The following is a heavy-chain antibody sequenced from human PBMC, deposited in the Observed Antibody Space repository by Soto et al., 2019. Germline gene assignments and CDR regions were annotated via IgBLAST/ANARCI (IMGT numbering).Heavy chain of an antibody. CDR1: GFTFSSYA. CDR2: ISYGGSNK. V-gene: IGHV3-30-3*01. D-gene: IGHD3-16*01. CDR3: ARMYDSGVYYYGMDV. J-gene: IGHJ6*02. Sequence: GGSLRLSCAASGFTFSSYAMHWVRQAPGKGLEWVAVISYGGSNKYYADSVKGRFTISRDNSKNTLYLQMNSLRAEDTAVYYCARMYDSGVYYYGMDVWGQGTTVTVSS.